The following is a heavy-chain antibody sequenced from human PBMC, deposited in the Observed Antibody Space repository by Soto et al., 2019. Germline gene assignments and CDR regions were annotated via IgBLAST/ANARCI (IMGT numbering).Heavy chain of an antibody. CDR1: GFTFSNNG. D-gene: IGHD2-15*01. J-gene: IGHJ4*02. V-gene: IGHV3-30*03. CDR3: AMDLYGGSCRFDY. CDR2: ISSYGINK. Sequence: QVQLVESGGGAVQPGRSLRLSCAASGFTFSNNGIHWVRQAPGKGLEWVAVISSYGINKYYADYVKGRSTISRDNSKNALFLQMNGLRVEGTAVYYCAMDLYGGSCRFDYRGQGTRVTVS.